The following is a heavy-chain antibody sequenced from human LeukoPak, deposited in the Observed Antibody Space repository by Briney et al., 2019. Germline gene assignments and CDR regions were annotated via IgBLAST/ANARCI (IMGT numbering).Heavy chain of an antibody. CDR2: INPNSGGT. Sequence: ASLKVSCKASGYTFTSYGISWVRQAPGQGLEWMGWINPNSGGTNYAQKFQGRVTMTRDTSISTAYMELSRLGSDDTAVYYCARDTSSSSSRGYFDYWGQGTLVTVSS. V-gene: IGHV1-2*02. D-gene: IGHD6-6*01. CDR3: ARDTSSSSSRGYFDY. CDR1: GYTFTSYG. J-gene: IGHJ4*02.